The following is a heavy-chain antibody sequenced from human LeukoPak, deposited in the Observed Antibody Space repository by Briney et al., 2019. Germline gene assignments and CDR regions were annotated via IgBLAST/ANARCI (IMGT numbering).Heavy chain of an antibody. V-gene: IGHV3-23*01. CDR1: GFTFSSYA. CDR3: AKADGSGSYYNPAWFDP. CDR2: ISGSGGST. Sequence: PGGSLRLSCAASGFTFSSYAMSWVRQAPGKGLEWVSAISGSGGSTYYADSVKGRFTISRDNSKNTLYLQMNSLRAEDTAVYYCAKADGSGSYYNPAWFDPWGQGTLVTVYS. D-gene: IGHD3-10*01. J-gene: IGHJ5*02.